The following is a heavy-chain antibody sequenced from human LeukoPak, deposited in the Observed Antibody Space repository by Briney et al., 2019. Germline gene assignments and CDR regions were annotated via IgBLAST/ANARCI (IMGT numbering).Heavy chain of an antibody. CDR3: ARDYGGSSPFDY. Sequence: QSGGSPRLSCAASGFTFSSYEMHWVRQAPGKGLEWVSYISSSGSTIYYADSVKGRFTISRDNAKNSLYLQMNSLRAEDTAVYYCARDYGGSSPFDYWGQGTLVTVSS. CDR2: ISSSGSTI. J-gene: IGHJ4*02. V-gene: IGHV3-48*03. D-gene: IGHD4-23*01. CDR1: GFTFSSYE.